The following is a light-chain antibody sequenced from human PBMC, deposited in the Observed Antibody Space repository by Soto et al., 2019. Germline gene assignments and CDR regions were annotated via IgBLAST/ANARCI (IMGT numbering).Light chain of an antibody. J-gene: IGKJ1*01. CDR1: QSVSSSY. CDR2: GAS. Sequence: EIVLTHSPATLSLSPGERVTLSCRASQSVSSSYLAWYQQKPGQAPRLLIYGASSRATGIPDRFSGSGSGTDFTLTISRLEPEDFAVYYCQQYGSSPIKFGQGTKVDIK. CDR3: QQYGSSPIK. V-gene: IGKV3-20*01.